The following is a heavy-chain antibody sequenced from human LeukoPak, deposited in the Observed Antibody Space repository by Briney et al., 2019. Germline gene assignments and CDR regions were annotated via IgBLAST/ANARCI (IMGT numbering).Heavy chain of an antibody. CDR2: IYYSGST. CDR1: GGSISSGGYY. CDR3: ASHAHYYDSSGYYFSLVGEIDY. V-gene: IGHV4-31*03. D-gene: IGHD3-22*01. Sequence: SQTLSLTCTVSGGSISSGGYYWSWIRQHPGKGLEWIGYIYYSGSTYYNPSLKSRVTISVDTPKNQFSLKLSSVTAADTAVYYCASHAHYYDSSGYYFSLVGEIDYWGQGTLVTVSS. J-gene: IGHJ4*02.